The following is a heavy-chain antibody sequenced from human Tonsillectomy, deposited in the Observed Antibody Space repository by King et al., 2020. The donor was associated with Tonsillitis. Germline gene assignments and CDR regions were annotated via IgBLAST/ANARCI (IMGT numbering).Heavy chain of an antibody. Sequence: VQLVESGGGVVQPGRSLRLSCAASGFTFSSYAMHWVRQAPGKGLEWVAGISYDGSNKYYANSVKDLFTISRDNSKNTLYLQMNSLRAEDTAVYYCARGDYDSSGYYFDYWGQGTLVTVSS. V-gene: IGHV3-30-3*01. CDR3: ARGDYDSSGYYFDY. CDR1: GFTFSSYA. D-gene: IGHD3-22*01. J-gene: IGHJ4*02. CDR2: ISYDGSNK.